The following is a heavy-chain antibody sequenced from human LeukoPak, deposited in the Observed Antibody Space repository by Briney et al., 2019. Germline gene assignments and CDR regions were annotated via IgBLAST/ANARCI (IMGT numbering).Heavy chain of an antibody. CDR3: ARTRSSGSLTFDY. V-gene: IGHV3-48*01. D-gene: IGHD3-22*01. J-gene: IGHJ4*02. Sequence: GGSLRLSCAASEFTFSSYSMNWVRQAPGKGLEWVSYITNSGNSKSYADSVKGRFTVSRDNTKNSLYLQMNVLRAEDTAVYYCARTRSSGSLTFDYWGQGILVTVSS. CDR2: ITNSGNSK. CDR1: EFTFSSYS.